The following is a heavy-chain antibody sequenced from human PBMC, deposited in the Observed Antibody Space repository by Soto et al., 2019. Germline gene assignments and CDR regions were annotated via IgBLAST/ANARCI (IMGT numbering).Heavy chain of an antibody. J-gene: IGHJ4*02. V-gene: IGHV3-30-3*01. Sequence: QVQLVESGGGVVQPGRSLRLSCAASGFTFSSYAMHWVSQAPGKGLEWVAVISYDGSNKYYADSVKGRFTISRDNSKNTLYLQMNSLRAEDTAVYYCARDQAPFSNWNYGDYWGQGTLVTVSS. CDR2: ISYDGSNK. CDR1: GFTFSSYA. D-gene: IGHD1-20*01. CDR3: ARDQAPFSNWNYGDY.